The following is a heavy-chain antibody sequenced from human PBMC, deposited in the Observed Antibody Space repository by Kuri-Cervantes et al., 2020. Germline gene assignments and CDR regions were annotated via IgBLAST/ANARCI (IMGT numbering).Heavy chain of an antibody. CDR2: IYHSGST. V-gene: IGHV4-38-2*01. CDR1: GYSISSGYY. CDR3: ARGGGVPAAIGDLDY. D-gene: IGHD2-2*01. Sequence: SETLSLTCAVSGYSISSGYYWGWIRQPPGKGLEWIGSIYHSGSTYYNLSLKSRVTISVDTSKNQFSLNLNSVTAADTAVYYCARGGGVPAAIGDLDYWGQGTLVTVSS. J-gene: IGHJ4*02.